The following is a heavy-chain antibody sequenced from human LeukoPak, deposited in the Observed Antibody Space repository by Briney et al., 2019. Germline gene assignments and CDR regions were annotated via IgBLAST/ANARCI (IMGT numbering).Heavy chain of an antibody. Sequence: GGSLRLSCATSGFTFSNYGMHWVGQAPGKGLEGVAFIRFDGSTKYYADSVKGRFTSSRDNSKNTFYLQMNSLRGGDTAVYYCASPRAATYWFDPWGQGTLVTASS. V-gene: IGHV3-30*02. D-gene: IGHD2-15*01. CDR1: GFTFSNYG. J-gene: IGHJ5*02. CDR3: ASPRAATYWFDP. CDR2: IRFDGSTK.